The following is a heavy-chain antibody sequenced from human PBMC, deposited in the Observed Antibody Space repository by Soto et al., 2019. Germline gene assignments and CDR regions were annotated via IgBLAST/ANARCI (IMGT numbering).Heavy chain of an antibody. J-gene: IGHJ3*02. CDR2: IKQDGSEK. V-gene: IGHV3-7*01. Sequence: GGSLRLSCAASGFTFSSYWMSWVRQAPGKGLEWVANIKQDGSEKYYVDSVKGRFTISRDNAKNSLYLQMNSLRAEDTAVYYWARDRGGPIGEYDFWSGYSQGAFDIWGQGTMVTVSS. CDR3: ARDRGGPIGEYDFWSGYSQGAFDI. CDR1: GFTFSSYW. D-gene: IGHD3-3*01.